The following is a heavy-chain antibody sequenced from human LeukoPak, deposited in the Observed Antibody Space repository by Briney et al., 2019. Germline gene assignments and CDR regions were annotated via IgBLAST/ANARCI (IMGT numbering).Heavy chain of an antibody. CDR2: IDGSGTGT. V-gene: IGHV3-23*01. Sequence: GVSLRLSCAASGFSFSRYYMSWVRQAPGKGLEWVSAIDGSGTGTYYADSVKGRFTISRDNSKNTLYLQMNSLRAEDTAVYYCVKDETGSSWYNWGQGTLVTVSS. CDR3: VKDETGSSWYN. J-gene: IGHJ4*02. D-gene: IGHD6-13*01. CDR1: GFSFSRYY.